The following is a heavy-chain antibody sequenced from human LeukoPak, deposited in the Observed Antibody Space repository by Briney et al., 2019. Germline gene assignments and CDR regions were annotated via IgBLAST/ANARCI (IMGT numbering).Heavy chain of an antibody. D-gene: IGHD3-9*01. CDR2: ISAYNGNT. CDR1: GYTFTSYG. CDR3: ARVTIWYYDILTGYSTEYYFDY. Sequence: ASVKVSCKASGYTFTSYGISWVRQAPGQGLEWMGWISAYNGNTNYAQKLQGRVTMTTDTSTSTAHMELRSLRSDDTAVYYCARVTIWYYDILTGYSTEYYFDYWGQGTLVTVSS. J-gene: IGHJ4*02. V-gene: IGHV1-18*01.